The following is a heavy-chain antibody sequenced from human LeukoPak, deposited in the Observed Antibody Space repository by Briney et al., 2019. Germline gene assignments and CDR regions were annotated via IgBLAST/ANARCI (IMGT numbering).Heavy chain of an antibody. Sequence: GGSLTLSCAASGLTFSGYDMSWLRQAPGKGLEWVSTISASGDNTYYAGSVKGRFTISRDNSKNTLYLQMDSLRAEDTAVYYCAKRFCSATRCFHFDYWGQGTLVTVSS. CDR2: ISASGDNT. D-gene: IGHD2-2*01. CDR3: AKRFCSATRCFHFDY. J-gene: IGHJ4*02. CDR1: GLTFSGYD. V-gene: IGHV3-23*01.